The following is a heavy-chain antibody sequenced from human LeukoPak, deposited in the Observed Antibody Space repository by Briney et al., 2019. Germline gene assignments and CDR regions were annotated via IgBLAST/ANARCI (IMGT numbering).Heavy chain of an antibody. J-gene: IGHJ1*01. CDR3: SRDPNGDYVGAFDFQR. CDR1: GFTFSNYA. CDR2: IRSSGRGT. V-gene: IGHV3-23*01. D-gene: IGHD4-17*01. Sequence: GGSLRLSCAVSGFTFSNYAMTWVRLAPGRGLEWVSSIRSSGRGTDYAGSVRGRFTISRDNSKNTLYLQMNSLRAEDTAVYYCSRDPNGDYVGAFDFQRWGQGTLVTVSS.